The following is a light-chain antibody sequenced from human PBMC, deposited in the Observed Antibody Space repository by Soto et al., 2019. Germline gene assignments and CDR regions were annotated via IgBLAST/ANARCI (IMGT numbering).Light chain of an antibody. CDR3: QQYNSYSPFT. J-gene: IGKJ3*01. CDR1: QDISIS. Sequence: DIQMTQSPSFLSASVGDRVTISCQASQDISISLGWYRQKPGKAPQLLIYDATKLETGVPSRFSGRGSGTNFSFTISSLQPDDVATYYCQQYNSYSPFTFGPGTKVDIK. CDR2: DAT. V-gene: IGKV1-33*01.